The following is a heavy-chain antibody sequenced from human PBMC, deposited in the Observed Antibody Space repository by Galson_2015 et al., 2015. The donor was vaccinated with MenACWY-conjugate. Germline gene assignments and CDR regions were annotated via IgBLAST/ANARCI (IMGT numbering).Heavy chain of an antibody. CDR2: ISSSSSTI. J-gene: IGHJ4*02. CDR1: GFTFSTYR. CDR3: ARVPLSGFGYYDW. Sequence: SLRLSCAASGFTFSTYRMNWVRQAPGKGLEWVSYISSSSSTIYYADSVKGRFTISRDNAKNSLYLQMNTLRDEDTAVYYCARVPLSGFGYYDWGGQGPLVTVSS. V-gene: IGHV3-48*02. D-gene: IGHD5-18*01.